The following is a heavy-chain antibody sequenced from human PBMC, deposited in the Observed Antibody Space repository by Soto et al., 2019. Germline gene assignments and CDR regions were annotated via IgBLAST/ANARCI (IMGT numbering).Heavy chain of an antibody. CDR1: GFTFSSYW. CDR3: ARDHYGSGSYWDAFDI. J-gene: IGHJ3*02. V-gene: IGHV3-7*01. Sequence: GGSLRLSCAASGFTFSSYWMSWVRQAPGKGLEWVANIKQDGSERYYVDSVKGRFTISRDNAKNSLYLQMNSLRAEDTAVYYCARDHYGSGSYWDAFDIWGQGTMVTVSS. D-gene: IGHD3-10*01. CDR2: IKQDGSER.